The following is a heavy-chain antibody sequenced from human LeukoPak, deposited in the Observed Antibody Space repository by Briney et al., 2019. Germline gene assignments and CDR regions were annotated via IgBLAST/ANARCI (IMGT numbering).Heavy chain of an antibody. CDR1: GFTFSSYG. V-gene: IGHV3-33*03. CDR3: AKAVAGTGGWFDP. J-gene: IGHJ5*02. D-gene: IGHD6-19*01. Sequence: PGRSLRLSCAASGFTFSSYGMHWVRQAPGKGREWVAVIWYDGSQKNYGDSVKGRFTISRDNSKNTLYLEMNSLRAEDTAVYYCAKAVAGTGGWFDPWGQGTLVTVSS. CDR2: IWYDGSQK.